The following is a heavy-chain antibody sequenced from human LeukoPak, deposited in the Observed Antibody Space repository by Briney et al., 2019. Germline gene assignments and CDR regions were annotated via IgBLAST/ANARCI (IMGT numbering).Heavy chain of an antibody. V-gene: IGHV3-30*18. J-gene: IGHJ4*02. CDR2: ISYDGSNK. CDR3: AKGRSYSSSSEEDY. Sequence: GGSLRLSCAASGFTLSSYCMHWGRPAPGKGLGWVAVISYDGSNKYYADSVKGRFTISRDNSKNTLYLQMNSLRAEDTAVYYCAKGRSYSSSSEEDYWGQGTLVTVSS. CDR1: GFTLSSYC. D-gene: IGHD6-6*01.